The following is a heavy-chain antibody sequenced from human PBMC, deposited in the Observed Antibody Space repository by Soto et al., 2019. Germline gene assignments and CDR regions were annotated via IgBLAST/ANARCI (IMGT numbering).Heavy chain of an antibody. D-gene: IGHD6-13*01. V-gene: IGHV1-46*01. J-gene: IGHJ6*02. Sequence: QVQLVQSGAEVKKPGASVKVSCKASGYTFTSYYMHWVRQPPGQGLEWMGIINPSGGSTSYAQKFQGRVTMTRDTSTSTVYMELSSLRSEDTAGYYCARDLFPTYSSSHYGMDVWGQGTTVTVSS. CDR1: GYTFTSYY. CDR3: ARDLFPTYSSSHYGMDV. CDR2: INPSGGST.